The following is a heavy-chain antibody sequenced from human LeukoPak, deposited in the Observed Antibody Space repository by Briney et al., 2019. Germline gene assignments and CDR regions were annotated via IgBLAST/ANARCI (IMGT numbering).Heavy chain of an antibody. CDR1: GGSISSSSYY. Sequence: SETLSLSCTVSGGSISSSSYYWGWIRQPPGKGLEWIGSIYYSGSTYYNPSLKSRVTISVDTSKNQFSLKLSSVTAADTAVYYCATDSRVGAQDAFDVWGQGTMDTVSS. CDR2: IYYSGST. J-gene: IGHJ3*01. V-gene: IGHV4-39*02. D-gene: IGHD1-26*01. CDR3: ATDSRVGAQDAFDV.